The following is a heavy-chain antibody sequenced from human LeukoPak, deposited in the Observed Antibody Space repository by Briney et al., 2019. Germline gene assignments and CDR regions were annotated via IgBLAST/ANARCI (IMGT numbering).Heavy chain of an antibody. CDR1: GGSISSYY. D-gene: IGHD3-22*01. CDR2: IYTSGST. CDR3: AKTLNDYYDSSGYYHGWFDP. V-gene: IGHV4-4*09. Sequence: SETLSLTCTVSGGSISSYYWSWIRQPPGKGLEWIGYIYTSGSTNYNPSLKSRVTISVDTSKNQFSLKLSSVTAADTAVYYCAKTLNDYYDSSGYYHGWFDPWGQGTLVTVSS. J-gene: IGHJ5*02.